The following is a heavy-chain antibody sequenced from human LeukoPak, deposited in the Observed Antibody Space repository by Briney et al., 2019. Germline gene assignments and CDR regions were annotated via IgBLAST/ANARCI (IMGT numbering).Heavy chain of an antibody. V-gene: IGHV1-46*01. Sequence: EWMGIINPSGGSTSYAQKFQGRVTMTRNTSISTAYMELSSLRSEDTAVYYCARGWDSYGDYWGQGTLVTVSS. J-gene: IGHJ4*02. D-gene: IGHD5-18*01. CDR3: ARGWDSYGDY. CDR2: INPSGGST.